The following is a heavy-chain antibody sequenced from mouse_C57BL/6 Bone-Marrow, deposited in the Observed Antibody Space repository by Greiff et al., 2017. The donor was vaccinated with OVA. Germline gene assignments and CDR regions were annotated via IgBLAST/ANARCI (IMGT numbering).Heavy chain of an antibody. Sequence: VQLQQSGPVLVKPGASVKMSCKASGYTFTDYYMSWVKQSHGKSLEWIGVINPYNGGTSYNQKFKGKATLTVDKSSSTAYMELNSLTSEDSAVYYCARYSPWFAYWGQGTLVTVSA. V-gene: IGHV1-19*01. CDR2: INPYNGGT. CDR3: ARYSPWFAY. CDR1: GYTFTDYY. J-gene: IGHJ3*01.